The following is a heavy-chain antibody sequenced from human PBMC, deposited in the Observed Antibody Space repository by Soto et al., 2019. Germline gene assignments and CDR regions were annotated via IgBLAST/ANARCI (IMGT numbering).Heavy chain of an antibody. CDR1: GYSVTSYW. V-gene: IGHV5-51*01. D-gene: IGHD3-10*01. J-gene: IGHJ6*02. Sequence: PGESLNISCKGSGYSVTSYWIGWVRQMPGKGLEWMGIIYPGDSDTRYSPSFQGQVTISADKSISTAYLQWSSLKASDTAMYYCARQIRIWGSGSYYTISSDSLEENYYYYGMDVWGQGTTVTVSS. CDR2: IYPGDSDT. CDR3: ARQIRIWGSGSYYTISSDSLEENYYYYGMDV.